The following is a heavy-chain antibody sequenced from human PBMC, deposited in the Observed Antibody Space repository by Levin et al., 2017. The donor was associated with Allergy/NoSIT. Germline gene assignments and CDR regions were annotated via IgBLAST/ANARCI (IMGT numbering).Heavy chain of an antibody. D-gene: IGHD3-22*01. J-gene: IGHJ4*02. Sequence: GESLKISCKASGYTFTSYGISWVRQAPGQGLEWMGWISAYNGNTNYAQKLQGRVTMTTDTSTSTAYMELRSLRSDDTAVYYCARVNPYYYDSSGYYVYWGQGTLVTVSS. CDR2: ISAYNGNT. CDR1: GYTFTSYG. V-gene: IGHV1-18*01. CDR3: ARVNPYYYDSSGYYVY.